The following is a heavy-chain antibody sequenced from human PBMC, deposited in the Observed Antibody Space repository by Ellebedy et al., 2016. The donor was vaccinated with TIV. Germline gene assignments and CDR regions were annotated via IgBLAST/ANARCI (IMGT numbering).Heavy chain of an antibody. Sequence: MPSETLSLTCTVSGGSISSYYWSWIRQPQGKGLEWIGYIYYSGSTNHNPSLKSRVTISIDTSKNQVSLTLSSVTAADTAMYYCARGEWEQRFDYWGQGTLVTVSS. CDR1: GGSISSYY. V-gene: IGHV4-59*01. J-gene: IGHJ4*02. D-gene: IGHD1-26*01. CDR2: IYYSGST. CDR3: ARGEWEQRFDY.